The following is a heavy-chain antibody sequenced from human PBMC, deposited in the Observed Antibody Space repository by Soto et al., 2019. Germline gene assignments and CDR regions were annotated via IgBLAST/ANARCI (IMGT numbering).Heavy chain of an antibody. D-gene: IGHD3-3*01. Sequence: ASVKVSCKVSGYTLTELSMHWVRQAPGKGLEWMGGFDPEDGETIYAQKFQGRVTMTEDTSTDTAYMELSSLRSEDTAVYYCATAWSRYDFWSGYYLDYWGQGTLVTVSS. J-gene: IGHJ4*02. CDR1: GYTLTELS. V-gene: IGHV1-24*01. CDR2: FDPEDGET. CDR3: ATAWSRYDFWSGYYLDY.